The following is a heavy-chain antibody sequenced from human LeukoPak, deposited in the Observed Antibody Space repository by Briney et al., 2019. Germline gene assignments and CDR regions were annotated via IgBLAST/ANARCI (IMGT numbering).Heavy chain of an antibody. CDR1: GFTFSSYW. V-gene: IGHV3-7*01. CDR3: ARRSSSWLPGWFDP. D-gene: IGHD6-13*01. Sequence: GGSLRLSCAASGFTFSSYWMSWVRQAPGKGLEWMANIKQDGSEKYYVDSVKGRFTISRDNAKNSLYLQMSSLRAEDTAVYYCARRSSSWLPGWFDPWGQGTLVTVSS. CDR2: IKQDGSEK. J-gene: IGHJ5*02.